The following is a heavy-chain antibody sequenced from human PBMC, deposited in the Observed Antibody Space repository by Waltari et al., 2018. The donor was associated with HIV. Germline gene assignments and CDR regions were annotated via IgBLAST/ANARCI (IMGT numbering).Heavy chain of an antibody. D-gene: IGHD6-19*01. CDR1: GYTFTGYY. CDR2: INPNSGGT. V-gene: IGHV1-2*06. Sequence: QVQLVQSGAEVKKPGASVKVSCKASGYTFTGYYMHWVRQAPGQGLEWMGRINPNSGGTNYAQKFQGRVTMTRETSISTAYMELSRLRSDDTAVYYCARAEAGQWLVRGNWFDPWGQGTLVTVSS. CDR3: ARAEAGQWLVRGNWFDP. J-gene: IGHJ5*02.